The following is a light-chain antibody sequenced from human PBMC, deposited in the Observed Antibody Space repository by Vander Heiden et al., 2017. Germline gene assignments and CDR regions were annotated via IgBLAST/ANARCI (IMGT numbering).Light chain of an antibody. CDR3: QQYDNLPRT. CDR1: QDISNY. Sequence: DIQLTQSPSPLSASLGDRVTIPCQASQDISNYLNWYQQKPGKAPKLLIYDASNLETGVPSRFSGSGSGTDFTFTISSLQPEDIGTYYCQQYDNLPRTFGGGTKVEIK. CDR2: DAS. V-gene: IGKV1-33*01. J-gene: IGKJ4*01.